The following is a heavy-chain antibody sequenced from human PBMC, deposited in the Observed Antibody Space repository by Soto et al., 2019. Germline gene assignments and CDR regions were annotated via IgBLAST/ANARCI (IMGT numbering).Heavy chain of an antibody. CDR3: TYGGSGWYEGSWFDP. J-gene: IGHJ5*02. Sequence: EVQLVESGGGLVQPGGSLKLSCAASGFTFSGSAMHWVRQASGKGLEWVGRIRSKANSYATAYAASVKGRFTISRDDSKNTAYLQMNSLKTEDTAVYYGTYGGSGWYEGSWFDPWGQGTLVTVSS. CDR2: IRSKANSYAT. V-gene: IGHV3-73*01. D-gene: IGHD6-19*01. CDR1: GFTFSGSA.